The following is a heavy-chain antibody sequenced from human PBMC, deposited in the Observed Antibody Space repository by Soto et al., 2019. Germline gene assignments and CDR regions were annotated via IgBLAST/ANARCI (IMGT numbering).Heavy chain of an antibody. CDR3: ASHPGLGY. V-gene: IGHV3-66*04. Sequence: EVQLEESGGCLVQPGGSLRLSCAASGLSVSNNYMSWVRQAPGKGLEGVSVIYSGGTTYYGDSVKGRFSISRDNSKNTLILQMNNLRAEDTAVYYCASHPGLGYWGQGTLVTVSS. CDR2: IYSGGTT. J-gene: IGHJ4*01. D-gene: IGHD3-9*01. CDR1: GLSVSNNY.